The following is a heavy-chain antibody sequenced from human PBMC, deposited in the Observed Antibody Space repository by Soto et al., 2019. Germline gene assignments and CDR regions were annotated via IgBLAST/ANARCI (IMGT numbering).Heavy chain of an antibody. D-gene: IGHD4-17*01. CDR1: GGSISSGGYS. CDR3: ARFDYGDFRNWFDP. J-gene: IGHJ5*02. CDR2: IYFTGTT. Sequence: SETLSLTCTVSGGSISSGGYSWSWIRQYPGKGLEWIGYIYFTGTTYYSPSLKSRVTISVDTSKNQFSLKLSSVTAADTAVYYCARFDYGDFRNWFDPWGQGNLVTVS. V-gene: IGHV4-31*03.